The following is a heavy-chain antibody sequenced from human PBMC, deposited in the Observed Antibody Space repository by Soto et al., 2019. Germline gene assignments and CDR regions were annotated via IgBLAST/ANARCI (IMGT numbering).Heavy chain of an antibody. Sequence: SVKVSCKASGGTFSSYAISWVRQAPGQGLEWMGGIIPIFGTANYAQKVQGRVTITADKSTSTAYMELSSLRSEDTAVYYCARSNDIVVVPAAPYYYGMDVWGKGTTVTVSS. CDR3: ARSNDIVVVPAAPYYYGMDV. V-gene: IGHV1-69*06. CDR1: GGTFSSYA. J-gene: IGHJ6*04. CDR2: IIPIFGTA. D-gene: IGHD2-2*01.